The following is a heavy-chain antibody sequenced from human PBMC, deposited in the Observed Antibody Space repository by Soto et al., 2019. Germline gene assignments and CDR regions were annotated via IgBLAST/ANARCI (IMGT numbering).Heavy chain of an antibody. Sequence: GFLRLSWAAAGFSLSSYAIDWVGQAPGKGLEWVAVIWYDGSNKYYADSVKGRFTISRDNSKNTLYLQMNILRAEDTAVYYCERGRGGVKDYYGMDVWGQGTTVTVSS. J-gene: IGHJ6*02. V-gene: IGHV3-33*01. CDR2: IWYDGSNK. CDR3: ERGRGGVKDYYGMDV. CDR1: GFSLSSYA. D-gene: IGHD3-10*01.